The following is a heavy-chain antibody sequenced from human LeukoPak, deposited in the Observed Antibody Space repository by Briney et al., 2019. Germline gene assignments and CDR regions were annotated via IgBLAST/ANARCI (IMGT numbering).Heavy chain of an antibody. CDR2: IKYDGSEK. CDR3: AKDRAASTTGGYFES. CDR1: GFSFSAFA. D-gene: IGHD4-17*01. J-gene: IGHJ1*01. V-gene: IGHV3-30*02. Sequence: PGGSLRLSCAASGFSFSAFAMHWVRQAPGKGLEWLAFIKYDGSEKYHADSVKGRLTISRDNSKETLYLQMNRLRGEDTAVYYCAKDRAASTTGGYFESWGQGAPVIVSS.